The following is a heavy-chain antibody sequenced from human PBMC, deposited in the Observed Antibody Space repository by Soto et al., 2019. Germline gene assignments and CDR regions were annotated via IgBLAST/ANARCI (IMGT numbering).Heavy chain of an antibody. D-gene: IGHD3-3*01. CDR2: TNEGSGNT. CDR3: ARDDRSVSGVVTLDH. Sequence: ASVKVSCKATGYSFKNYAVHWVRQAPGQRLEWMGFTNEGSGNTRFSQKFQGRISITRDTSASTVYLDLSSLTSEDTAIYYCARDDRSVSGVVTLDHWGPGTLVTVSS. J-gene: IGHJ4*02. CDR1: GYSFKNYA. V-gene: IGHV1-3*01.